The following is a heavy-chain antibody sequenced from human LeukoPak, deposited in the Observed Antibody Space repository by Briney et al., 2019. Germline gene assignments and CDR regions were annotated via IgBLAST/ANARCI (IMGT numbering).Heavy chain of an antibody. Sequence: GGSLRLSCAASGFTFSSYGVHWVRQAPGKGLEWVAVIWYDGSNKYYADSVKGRFTISRDNSKNTLYLQMNSLRAEDTAVYYCAKDAGSRALDYWGQGTLVTVSS. V-gene: IGHV3-30*02. CDR2: IWYDGSNK. D-gene: IGHD5-12*01. J-gene: IGHJ4*02. CDR3: AKDAGSRALDY. CDR1: GFTFSSYG.